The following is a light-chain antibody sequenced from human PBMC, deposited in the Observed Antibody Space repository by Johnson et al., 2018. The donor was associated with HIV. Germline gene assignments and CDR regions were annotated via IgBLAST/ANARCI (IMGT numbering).Light chain of an antibody. Sequence: QSVLTQPPSVSAAPGQKVTISCSGSSSNIGKNYVSWYQQLPGTAPKLLIYDNNKRPSGIPDRFSGSKSGTSATLGITGLQTGDEADYYCGTWDTSLSAVVFGPGTKVSVL. J-gene: IGLJ1*01. CDR2: DNN. V-gene: IGLV1-51*01. CDR1: SSNIGKNY. CDR3: GTWDTSLSAVV.